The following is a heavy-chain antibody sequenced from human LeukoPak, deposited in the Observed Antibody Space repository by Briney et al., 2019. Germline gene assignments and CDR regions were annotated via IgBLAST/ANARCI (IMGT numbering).Heavy chain of an antibody. CDR3: ARGSGYVRGDFDY. Sequence: SETLSLTCAVSGGSLSGYYWSWIRQPPGKGLEWIGYIYYSGNTHYNPSLKSRVTMSVDTSTNQFSLRLSSVTAADTAVYYCARGSGYVRGDFDYWGQGTLVTVSS. V-gene: IGHV4-30-4*08. D-gene: IGHD5-12*01. CDR1: GGSLSGYY. CDR2: IYYSGNT. J-gene: IGHJ4*02.